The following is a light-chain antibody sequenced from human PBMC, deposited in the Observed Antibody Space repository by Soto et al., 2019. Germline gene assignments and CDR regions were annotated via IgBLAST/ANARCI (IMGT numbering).Light chain of an antibody. CDR3: FSNRSGDSHV. CDR1: SDDVGAYNF. CDR2: GVI. Sequence: QSVLTQPASVSGSPGQSITISCTGTSDDVGAYNFVSWYQQYPGKAPKLMVFGVINRPSGVSNRFSGSKTGNTASLTISGLQAEDEAFYYCFSNRSGDSHVFGTGTKVTVL. J-gene: IGLJ1*01. V-gene: IGLV2-14*01.